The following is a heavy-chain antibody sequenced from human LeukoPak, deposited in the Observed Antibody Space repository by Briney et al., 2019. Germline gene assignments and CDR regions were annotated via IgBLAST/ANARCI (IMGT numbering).Heavy chain of an antibody. CDR1: GGSVSSYY. CDR3: ARAQYYYDSSGYYLDAFDI. J-gene: IGHJ3*02. CDR2: IYTSGST. Sequence: SETLSLTCTVSGGSVSSYYWSWIRQPPGKGLEWIGYIYTSGSTNYNPSLKSRDTISVDTSKNQFSLKLSSVTAADTAVYYCARAQYYYDSSGYYLDAFDIWGQGTMVTVSS. V-gene: IGHV4-4*09. D-gene: IGHD3-22*01.